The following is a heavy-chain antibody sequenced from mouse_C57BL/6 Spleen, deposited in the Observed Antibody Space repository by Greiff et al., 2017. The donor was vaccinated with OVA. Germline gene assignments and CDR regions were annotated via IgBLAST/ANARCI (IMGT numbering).Heavy chain of an antibody. V-gene: IGHV1-15*01. Sequence: VKLQESGAELVRPGASVTLSCKASGYTFTDYEMHWVKQTPVHGLEWIGAIDPETCGTAYNQKFKGKAILTADKSSSTAYMELRSLTSEDSAVYYCTRSGYGSPYWYFDVWGTGTTVTVSS. CDR1: GYTFTDYE. D-gene: IGHD1-1*01. J-gene: IGHJ1*03. CDR2: IDPETCGT. CDR3: TRSGYGSPYWYFDV.